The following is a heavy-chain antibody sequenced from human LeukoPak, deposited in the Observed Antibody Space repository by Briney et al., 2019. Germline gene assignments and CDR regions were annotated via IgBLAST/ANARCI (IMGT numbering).Heavy chain of an antibody. CDR1: GFTFGDYY. Sequence: RSLRPSCAALGFTFGDYYMRWICPAPQERLWWGLTISSSVSITYYADSVKRRFTISRDNSKNTLYLQMNSLRAEDTAVYYCAKDGHYDSSGFTLQYWGQGNLVTVSP. D-gene: IGHD3-22*01. V-gene: IGHV3-23*01. J-gene: IGHJ1*01. CDR3: AKDGHYDSSGFTLQY. CDR2: ISSSVSIT.